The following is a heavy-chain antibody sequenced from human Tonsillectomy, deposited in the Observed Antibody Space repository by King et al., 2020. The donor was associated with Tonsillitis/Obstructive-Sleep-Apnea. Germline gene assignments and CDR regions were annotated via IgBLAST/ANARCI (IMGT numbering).Heavy chain of an antibody. D-gene: IGHD1-26*01. Sequence: VQLVESWAEVKKPGASVKVSCKASGYTFTSYYIHWVRQAPGQGLEWMGIINLSGGSSSYAHKFQGRVTLTRDTSTSTLYMEMSSLGSEDTAMYYCARVIQWDRAFDIWGQGTMVTVSS. CDR1: GYTFTSYY. J-gene: IGHJ3*02. V-gene: IGHV1-46*01. CDR2: INLSGGSS. CDR3: ARVIQWDRAFDI.